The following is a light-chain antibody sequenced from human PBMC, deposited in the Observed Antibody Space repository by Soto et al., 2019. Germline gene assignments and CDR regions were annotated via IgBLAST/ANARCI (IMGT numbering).Light chain of an antibody. CDR2: DAS. Sequence: DIVLTQSPSTLSLSPGERATLSCRASQTFSSHLAWYQQKPGQAPRLLIYDASNMATGIPARFSGRGSGTDFTLTISSRELEDVAVDYCQRRNNCRPVITFGQGTRLEIK. CDR1: QTFSSH. V-gene: IGKV3-11*01. J-gene: IGKJ5*01. CDR3: QRRNNCRPVIT.